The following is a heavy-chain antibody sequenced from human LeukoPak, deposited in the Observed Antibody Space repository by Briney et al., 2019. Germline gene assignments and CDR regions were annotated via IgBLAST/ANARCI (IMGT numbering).Heavy chain of an antibody. V-gene: IGHV4-38-2*02. CDR3: ARGVTMIGRLRFDP. CDR2: IYYSGST. D-gene: IGHD3-22*01. J-gene: IGHJ5*02. Sequence: SETLSLTCTVSGYSISIGYYWGWIRQPPGKGLGWIGSIYYSGSTYYNPSLKSRVTISVDTSKNQFSLKLSSVTAADTAVYYCARGVTMIGRLRFDPWGQGTLVTVSS. CDR1: GYSISIGYY.